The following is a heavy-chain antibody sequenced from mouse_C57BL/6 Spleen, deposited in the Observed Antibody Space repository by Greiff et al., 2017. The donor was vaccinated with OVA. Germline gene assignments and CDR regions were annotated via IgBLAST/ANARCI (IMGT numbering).Heavy chain of an antibody. CDR3: TRFGYYYGSSDFDY. J-gene: IGHJ2*01. Sequence: VQLQQSGAELVRPGASVTLSCKASGYTFTDYEMHWVKQTPVHGLEWIGAIDPETGGTAYNQKFKGKAILTADKSSSTAYMELRSLTSEDSAVYYCTRFGYYYGSSDFDYWGKGTTLTVSS. D-gene: IGHD1-1*01. CDR2: IDPETGGT. CDR1: GYTFTDYE. V-gene: IGHV1-15*01.